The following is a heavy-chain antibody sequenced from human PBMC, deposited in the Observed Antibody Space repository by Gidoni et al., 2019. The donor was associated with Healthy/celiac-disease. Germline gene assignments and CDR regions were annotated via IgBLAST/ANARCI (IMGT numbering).Heavy chain of an antibody. J-gene: IGHJ5*02. V-gene: IGHV4-39*07. D-gene: IGHD4-17*01. CDR2: IYYSGST. Sequence: QLQLQESGPGLVKPSETLSLTCTVSGGSISSSSYYWGWIRQPPGKGLEWIGSIYYSGSTYYNPSLKSRVTISVDTSKNQFSLKLSSVTAADTAVYYCARDSPPIYGEYASAGFDPWGQGTLVTVSS. CDR1: GGSISSSSYY. CDR3: ARDSPPIYGEYASAGFDP.